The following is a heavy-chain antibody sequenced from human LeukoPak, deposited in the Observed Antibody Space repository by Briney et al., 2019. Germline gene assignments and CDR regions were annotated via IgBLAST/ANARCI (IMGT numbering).Heavy chain of an antibody. CDR2: IYYSGTT. D-gene: IGHD7-27*01. J-gene: IGHJ4*02. CDR1: GGSISNYY. V-gene: IGHV4-59*12. Sequence: SETLSLTCTVSGGSISNYYWSWIRQPPGKGLEWIGYIYYSGTTNYNPSLKSRVTMSVDTSKNQFSLKLSSVTAADTAVYYCARDLGDYDDYWGQGTLVTVSS. CDR3: ARDLGDYDDY.